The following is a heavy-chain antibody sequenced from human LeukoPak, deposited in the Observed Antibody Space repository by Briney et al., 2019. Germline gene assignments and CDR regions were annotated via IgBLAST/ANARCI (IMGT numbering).Heavy chain of an antibody. D-gene: IGHD6-13*01. J-gene: IGHJ4*02. V-gene: IGHV3-30*18. CDR1: GFPFSSYG. CDR2: ISYDGSNK. Sequence: GGSLRLSCAASGFPFSSYGMHWVRQAPGKGLEWVAVISYDGSNKYYADSVKGRFTISRDNSKNTLYLQMNSLRAEDTAVYYCAKDGLRGIAAAGYFDYWGQGTLVTVSS. CDR3: AKDGLRGIAAAGYFDY.